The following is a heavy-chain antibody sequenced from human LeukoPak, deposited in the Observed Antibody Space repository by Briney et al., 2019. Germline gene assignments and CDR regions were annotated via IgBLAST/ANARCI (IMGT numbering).Heavy chain of an antibody. CDR3: ARSRYCRDGSCYSIYVVY. D-gene: IGHD2-15*01. CDR1: GGTFTSYS. CDR2: IIPIFGTA. J-gene: IGHJ4*02. V-gene: IGHV1-69*15. Sequence: SVKVSCKASGGTFTSYSISWVRQAPGHGLEWMGRIIPIFGTANYAQKFQGRVTITADESTSTAYMELSSLRSEDTAVYYCARSRYCRDGSCYSIYVVYWGQGTLVTVSS.